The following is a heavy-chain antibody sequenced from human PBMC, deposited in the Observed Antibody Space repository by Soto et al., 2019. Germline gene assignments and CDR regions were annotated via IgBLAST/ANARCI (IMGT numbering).Heavy chain of an antibody. J-gene: IGHJ4*02. Sequence: QAQLLQSGGEVKKPGASVKVSCRASGHTFTSYGYSWVRQAPGQGLEWMGWISAYNGDTNYAQKSQNRVTLTTETSTTTVHMELRNLGSDDPAVYYCARSGAYCTSITCLFDSFWGLGTLVTVSS. CDR2: ISAYNGDT. V-gene: IGHV1-18*01. D-gene: IGHD2-8*01. CDR1: GHTFTSYG. CDR3: ARSGAYCTSITCLFDSF.